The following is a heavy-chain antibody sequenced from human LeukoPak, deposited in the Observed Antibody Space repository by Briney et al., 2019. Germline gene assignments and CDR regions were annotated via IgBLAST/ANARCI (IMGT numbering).Heavy chain of an antibody. Sequence: GGSLRLSCAASGFTFSSYSMNWVRQAPGKGLEWVSSISSSSSYIYYADSVKGRFTISRDNAKNSLYLQMNSLRAEDTAAYYCARLGSGWSDFYYYYYYYMDVWGKGTTVTVSS. J-gene: IGHJ6*03. V-gene: IGHV3-21*01. CDR1: GFTFSSYS. CDR3: ARLGSGWSDFYYYYYYYMDV. D-gene: IGHD6-19*01. CDR2: ISSSSSYI.